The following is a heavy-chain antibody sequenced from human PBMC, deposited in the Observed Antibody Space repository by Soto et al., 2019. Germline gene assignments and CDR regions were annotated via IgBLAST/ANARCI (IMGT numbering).Heavy chain of an antibody. CDR1: GFTFNSYA. CDR2: IGYDGNNE. D-gene: IGHD3-22*01. CDR3: AKDTGQRYDVSGCIDS. Sequence: GGSLRLSCAASGFTFNSYAVHWVRQAPGKGLEWVAVIGYDGNNENYAESVKGRFTISRDNSKNTVFLQMNSLRAEDTAVYYCAKDTGQRYDVSGCIDSWGQGSLVTVSS. V-gene: IGHV3-30-3*01. J-gene: IGHJ4*02.